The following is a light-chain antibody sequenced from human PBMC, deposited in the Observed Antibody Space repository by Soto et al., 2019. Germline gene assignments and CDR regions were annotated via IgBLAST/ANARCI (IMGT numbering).Light chain of an antibody. J-gene: IGKJ3*01. Sequence: DIQMTQSPSTLSASVGDRVTITCRASQSISSWLAWYQQKPGKAPKLLIYKASSLESGVLSRFSGSGSGTEFTLTISSLQPDDFATYYCQQYNTYSGTFGPGTKVDIK. CDR1: QSISSW. CDR2: KAS. V-gene: IGKV1-5*03. CDR3: QQYNTYSGT.